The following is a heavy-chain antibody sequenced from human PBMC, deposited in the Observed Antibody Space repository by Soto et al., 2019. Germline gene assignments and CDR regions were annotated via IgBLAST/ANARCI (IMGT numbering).Heavy chain of an antibody. V-gene: IGHV1-2*02. J-gene: IGHJ6*02. CDR2: INPDTDGT. Sequence: GASVKVSCKASGYTFIDYYMHWVRQAPGQGLEWMGWINPDTDGTHYAQKFQGRLIMTRDTSINTVYMELSRLTSDDTAVYYCARDYFDRSGLYGMDLWGQGTTVTVSS. D-gene: IGHD3-22*01. CDR3: ARDYFDRSGLYGMDL. CDR1: GYTFIDYY.